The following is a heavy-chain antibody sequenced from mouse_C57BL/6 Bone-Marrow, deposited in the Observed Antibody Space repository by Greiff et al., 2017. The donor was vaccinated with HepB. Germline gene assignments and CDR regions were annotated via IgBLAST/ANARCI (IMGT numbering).Heavy chain of an antibody. CDR1: GFTFSSYG. J-gene: IGHJ1*03. CDR3: ARPRDGYYPYFDV. D-gene: IGHD2-3*01. CDR2: ISSGGSYT. Sequence: EVQRVESGGDLVKPGGSLKLSCAASGFTFSSYGMSWVRQTPDKRLEWVATISSGGSYTYYPDSVKGRFTISRDNAKNTLYLQMSSVKSEDTAMYYCARPRDGYYPYFDVWGTGTTSTVSS. V-gene: IGHV5-6*01.